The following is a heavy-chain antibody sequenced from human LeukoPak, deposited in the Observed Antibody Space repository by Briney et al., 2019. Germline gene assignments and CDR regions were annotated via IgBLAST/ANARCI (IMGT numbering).Heavy chain of an antibody. D-gene: IGHD5-18*01. CDR2: IKQDGSEK. J-gene: IGHJ4*02. Sequence: PGGSLRLSCAASGFTFSSYWMSWVRQAPGKGLEWVANIKQDGSEKYYVDSVKGRFTISRDNAKNSLYLQMNSLRAEDTAVYYCAREGTVDTAMAYDYWGQGTLVTVSS. V-gene: IGHV3-7*01. CDR1: GFTFSSYW. CDR3: AREGTVDTAMAYDY.